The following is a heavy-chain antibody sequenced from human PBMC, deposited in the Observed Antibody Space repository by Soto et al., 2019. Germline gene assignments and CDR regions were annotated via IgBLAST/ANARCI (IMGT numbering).Heavy chain of an antibody. CDR3: AAVTTRPYYYYYYGMDV. CDR1: GFTFSSYG. D-gene: IGHD4-17*01. CDR2: IWYDGSNK. V-gene: IGHV3-33*01. Sequence: GGSLRLSCAASGFTFSSYGMHWVRQAPGKGLEWVAVIWYDGSNKYYADSVKGRFTISRDNSKNTLYLQMNSLRAEDTAVYYCAAVTTRPYYYYYYGMDVWGQGTTVTVSS. J-gene: IGHJ6*02.